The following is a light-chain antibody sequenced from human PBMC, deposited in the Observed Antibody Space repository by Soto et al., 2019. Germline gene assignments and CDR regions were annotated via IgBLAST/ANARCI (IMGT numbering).Light chain of an antibody. Sequence: DLPMTQSPSTLSASVGDRVTITCRASQSISSWLAWYQQKPGKAPKLLIYKASSLESGVPSRFSSSASGTEFPLTISRLQPDYFATYYCQQYNSYRTFGQGTKVEIK. V-gene: IGKV1-5*03. J-gene: IGKJ1*01. CDR3: QQYNSYRT. CDR2: KAS. CDR1: QSISSW.